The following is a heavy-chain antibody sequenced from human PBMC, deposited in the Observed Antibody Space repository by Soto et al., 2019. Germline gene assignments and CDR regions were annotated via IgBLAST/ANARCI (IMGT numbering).Heavy chain of an antibody. CDR1: GGFLSSFA. D-gene: IGHD6-13*01. CDR3: ARGDSRPWFYFDH. CDR2: IIPIVDVA. J-gene: IGHJ4*02. Sequence: QVQMEQSGPEVRKPGSSLKVSCKPSGGFLSSFAINWVRQAPGQGLEWMGRIIPIVDVANSAQRFQDRITFTADKSTGTAYMELRSLRPDDTAVYYCARGDSRPWFYFDHWGLGSLVTVSS. V-gene: IGHV1-69*04.